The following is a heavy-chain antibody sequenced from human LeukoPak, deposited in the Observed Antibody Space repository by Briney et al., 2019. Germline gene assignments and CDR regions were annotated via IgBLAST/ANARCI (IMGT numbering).Heavy chain of an antibody. V-gene: IGHV3-21*01. J-gene: IGHJ6*03. CDR2: ISSSSSYI. CDR1: GFTLCSYT. Sequence: GGSLRLSCAASGFTLCSYTVKWVRRAPGKGLEGVSSISSSSSYIYYADSVKGRFTISRDNAKNSLFLQMNSLRAEDTAVYFCARAPWGPNYCYYMDVWGKGTTVTISS. CDR3: ARAPWGPNYCYYMDV. D-gene: IGHD3-16*01.